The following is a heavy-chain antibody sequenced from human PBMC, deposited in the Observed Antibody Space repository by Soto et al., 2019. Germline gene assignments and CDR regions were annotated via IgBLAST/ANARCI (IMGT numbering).Heavy chain of an antibody. CDR3: ASRYCSSTSCYARGDAFDI. V-gene: IGHV4-59*01. CDR1: GGSISSYY. J-gene: IGHJ3*02. CDR2: IYYSGST. D-gene: IGHD2-2*01. Sequence: SETLSLTCTVSGGSISSYYWSWIRQPPGKGLEWIGYIYYSGSTNYNPSLKSRVTISVDTSKNRFSLKLSSVTAADTAVYYCASRYCSSTSCYARGDAFDIWGQGTMVTVSS.